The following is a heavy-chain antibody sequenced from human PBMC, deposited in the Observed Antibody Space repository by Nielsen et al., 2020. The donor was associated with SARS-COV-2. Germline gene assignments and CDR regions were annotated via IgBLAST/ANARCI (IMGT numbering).Heavy chain of an antibody. CDR1: GFTFSSYA. J-gene: IGHJ4*02. Sequence: GGSLRLSCAASGFTFSSYAMHWVRQAPGKGLEWVAVISYDGSNKYYADSVKGRFTISRDNSKNTLYLQMNSLRAEDTAVYYCAKSHGYYGSGSYSWGQGTLVTVSS. D-gene: IGHD3-10*01. CDR2: ISYDGSNK. CDR3: AKSHGYYGSGSYS. V-gene: IGHV3-30-3*02.